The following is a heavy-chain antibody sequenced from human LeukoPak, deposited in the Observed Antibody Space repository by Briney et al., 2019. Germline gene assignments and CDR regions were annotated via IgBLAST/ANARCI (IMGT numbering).Heavy chain of an antibody. J-gene: IGHJ4*02. CDR3: AKDYAAMVKWGPDY. D-gene: IGHD5-18*01. Sequence: GGSLRLSCAASGFTFSSYGMSWVRQAPGKGLEWVSAISGSGGSTYYADSVKGRFTISRDNSKNTLYLQMNSLRAEDTAVYYCAKDYAAMVKWGPDYWGQGTLVTVSS. CDR1: GFTFSSYG. V-gene: IGHV3-23*01. CDR2: ISGSGGST.